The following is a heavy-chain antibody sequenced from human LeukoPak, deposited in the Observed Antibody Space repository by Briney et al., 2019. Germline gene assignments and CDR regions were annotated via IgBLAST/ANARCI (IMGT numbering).Heavy chain of an antibody. D-gene: IGHD3-22*01. CDR2: IYYSGST. CDR1: GGSISSYY. J-gene: IGHJ4*02. CDR3: ARGEGGDSSGYYYPVWFY. V-gene: IGHV4-59*01. Sequence: PSETLSLTCTVSGGSISSYYWSWIRQPPGKGLEWIGYIYYSGSTNYNPSLKSRVTISVDTSKNQFSLKLSSVTAADTAVYYCARGEGGDSSGYYYPVWFYWGQGTLVTVSS.